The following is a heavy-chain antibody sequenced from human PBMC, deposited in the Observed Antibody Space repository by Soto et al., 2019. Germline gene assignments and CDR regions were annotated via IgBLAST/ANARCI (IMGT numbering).Heavy chain of an antibody. CDR1: GFTFSSYA. D-gene: IGHD3-3*01. Sequence: GGSLRLSCAASGFTFSSYAMSWVRQAPGKGLEWVSAISGSGGSTYYADSVKGRFTISRDNSKNTLYLQMNSLRAEDTAVYYCVGRRIFGVVIIENYWGQGTLVTVSS. CDR2: ISGSGGST. J-gene: IGHJ4*02. V-gene: IGHV3-23*01. CDR3: VGRRIFGVVIIENY.